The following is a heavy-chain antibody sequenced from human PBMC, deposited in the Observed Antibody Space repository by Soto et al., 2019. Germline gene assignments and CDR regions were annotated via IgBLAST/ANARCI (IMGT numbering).Heavy chain of an antibody. Sequence: EVQLVESGGGLVQPGGSLRLSCSASGFTFSSYAMHWVRQAPGKGLEYVSAISSNGGSTYYADSVKGRFTISRDNSKNTLYLQMSSLRAEDTAVYYCVKDLIAGASGFDYWGQGTLVTVSS. D-gene: IGHD6-13*01. CDR1: GFTFSSYA. CDR2: ISSNGGST. J-gene: IGHJ4*02. CDR3: VKDLIAGASGFDY. V-gene: IGHV3-64D*06.